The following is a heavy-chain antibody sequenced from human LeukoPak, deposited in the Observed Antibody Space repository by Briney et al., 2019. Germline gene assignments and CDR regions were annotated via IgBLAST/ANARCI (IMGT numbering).Heavy chain of an antibody. CDR1: GGSISSSSYY. J-gene: IGHJ3*02. Sequence: SETLSPTCTVSGGSISSSSYYWGWIRQPPGKGLEWIGSIYYSGSTYYNPSLKSRVTISVDTSKNQFSLKLSSVTAADTAVYYCAREQLEGGGDAFDIWGQGTMVTVSS. V-gene: IGHV4-39*02. CDR3: AREQLEGGGDAFDI. CDR2: IYYSGST. D-gene: IGHD6-13*01.